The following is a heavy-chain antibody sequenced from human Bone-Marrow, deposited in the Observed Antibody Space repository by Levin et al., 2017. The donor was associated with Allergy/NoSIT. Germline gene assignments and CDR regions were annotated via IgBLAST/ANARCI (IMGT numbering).Heavy chain of an antibody. CDR1: GFTFSAYS. D-gene: IGHD2-15*01. Sequence: GGSLRLSCEASGFTFSAYSMHWVRQPPGKGLEWVGVISYDGTYIYYADSVKGRFTISRDFSKDTLYLQMNSLRPDDTAVYYCAKDWGPYCSGMGNDDCTSPDYWGQGTLVTVSS. CDR3: AKDWGPYCSGMGNDDCTSPDY. J-gene: IGHJ4*02. CDR2: ISYDGTYI. V-gene: IGHV3-30-3*01.